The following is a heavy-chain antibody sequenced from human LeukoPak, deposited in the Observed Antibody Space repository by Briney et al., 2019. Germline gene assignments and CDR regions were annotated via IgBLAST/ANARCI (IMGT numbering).Heavy chain of an antibody. CDR1: GFTFSAYG. J-gene: IGHJ4*02. V-gene: IGHV3-30*18. Sequence: PGGSLRLSCAASGFTFSAYGMHWVRQAPGKGLEWLAVISYDGNSKFYADSVKGRFTISRDNSKSTLYLQMNSLRAEDTAVYYCAKGPIPGFDYWGQGAPVTVSS. CDR3: AKGPIPGFDY. CDR2: ISYDGNSK.